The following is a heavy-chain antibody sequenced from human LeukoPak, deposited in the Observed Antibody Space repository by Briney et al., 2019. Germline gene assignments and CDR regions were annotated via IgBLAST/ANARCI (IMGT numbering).Heavy chain of an antibody. CDR2: INHSGST. J-gene: IGHJ4*02. CDR1: GGSFSGYY. Sequence: SETLSLTCAVYGGSFSGYYWSWIRQPPGKGLEWIGEINHSGSTNYNPSLKSRVTISVDTSKNQFSLKLSSVTAADTAVYYCARGRRGAADGTSPDYWGQGTLVTVSS. D-gene: IGHD6-13*01. V-gene: IGHV4-34*01. CDR3: ARGRRGAADGTSPDY.